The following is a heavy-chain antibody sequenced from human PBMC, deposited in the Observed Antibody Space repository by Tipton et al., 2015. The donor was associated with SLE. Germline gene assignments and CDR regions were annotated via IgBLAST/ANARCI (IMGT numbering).Heavy chain of an antibody. V-gene: IGHV4-39*01. CDR1: GGSISSSSDY. Sequence: TLSLTCTVSGGSISSSSDYWGWIRQPPGKGLEWIGSIDHSGITYYNPSLKSRVTISVDTSKNQFSLKLSSVTAADTAVFYCARRNPDSGSFHFDYWGQGTLVTVSS. J-gene: IGHJ4*02. CDR3: ARRNPDSGSFHFDY. CDR2: IDHSGIT. D-gene: IGHD1-26*01.